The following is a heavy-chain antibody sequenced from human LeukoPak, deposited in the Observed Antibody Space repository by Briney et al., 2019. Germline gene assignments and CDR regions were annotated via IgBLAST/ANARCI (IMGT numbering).Heavy chain of an antibody. V-gene: IGHV4-59*12. CDR3: ARVWRRCSGTSCSFNWFDP. Sequence: SETLSLTCTVSGGSISSYYWSWIRQPPGKGLEWIGYIYHRGSTYYNPSLKSRISISVDTSKNQFSLKLNSVTAADTAVYYCARVWRRCSGTSCSFNWFDPWGQGTLVTVSS. CDR2: IYHRGST. J-gene: IGHJ5*02. CDR1: GGSISSYY. D-gene: IGHD2-2*01.